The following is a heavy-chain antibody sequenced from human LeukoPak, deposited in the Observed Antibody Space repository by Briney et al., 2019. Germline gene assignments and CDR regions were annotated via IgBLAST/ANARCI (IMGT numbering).Heavy chain of an antibody. D-gene: IGHD6-19*01. J-gene: IGHJ4*02. CDR3: AREFKSGWYDDYFDY. CDR1: GGSISSYY. CDR2: IYYSGST. V-gene: IGHV4-59*01. Sequence: SETLSLTCTVSGGSISSYYWSWIRQPPGKGREWIGYIYYSGSTNYNPSLKSRVTISVDTSKNQFSLKLSSVTAADTAVYYCAREFKSGWYDDYFDYWGQGTLVTVSS.